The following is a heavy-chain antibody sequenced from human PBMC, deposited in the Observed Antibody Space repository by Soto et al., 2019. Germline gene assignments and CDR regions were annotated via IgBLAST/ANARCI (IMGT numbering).Heavy chain of an antibody. Sequence: PSETLSLTCTVSGGSISSGDYYWTWIRQPPGKGLEWIGYISYSGSTYYNPSLKSRVTISVDTSKNQFSLKLSSVTAADTALYYCARVDYYDSSGYYLGAFDIWGQGTMVT. CDR3: ARVDYYDSSGYYLGAFDI. V-gene: IGHV4-30-4*01. CDR1: GGSISSGDYY. D-gene: IGHD3-22*01. J-gene: IGHJ3*02. CDR2: ISYSGST.